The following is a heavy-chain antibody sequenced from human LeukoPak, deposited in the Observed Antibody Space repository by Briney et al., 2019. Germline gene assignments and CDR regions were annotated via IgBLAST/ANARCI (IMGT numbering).Heavy chain of an antibody. CDR2: IIPIFGTA. CDR1: GGTFSSYA. Sequence: GASVKVSCKASGGTFSSYAISWVRQAPGQGLEWMGGIIPIFGTANYAQKFQGRVTITADESTSTAYMELSSLRSEDTAVYYCARDLGVEGATGDDYWGQGTLVTVSS. D-gene: IGHD1-26*01. V-gene: IGHV1-69*13. CDR3: ARDLGVEGATGDDY. J-gene: IGHJ4*02.